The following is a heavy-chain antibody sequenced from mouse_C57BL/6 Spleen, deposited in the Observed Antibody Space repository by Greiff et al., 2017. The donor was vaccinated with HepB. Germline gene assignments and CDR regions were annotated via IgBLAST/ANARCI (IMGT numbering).Heavy chain of an antibody. CDR1: GYTFTSYW. Sequence: QVQLQQPGAELVKPGASVKVSCKASGYTFTSYWMHWVKQRPGQGLEWIGRIHPSDSDNNYNQKFKGKATLTVDKSSSTAYMQLSSLTSEDSAVYYCAIEPLYSNRFAYWGQGTLVTVSA. D-gene: IGHD2-5*01. CDR2: IHPSDSDN. CDR3: AIEPLYSNRFAY. J-gene: IGHJ3*01. V-gene: IGHV1-74*01.